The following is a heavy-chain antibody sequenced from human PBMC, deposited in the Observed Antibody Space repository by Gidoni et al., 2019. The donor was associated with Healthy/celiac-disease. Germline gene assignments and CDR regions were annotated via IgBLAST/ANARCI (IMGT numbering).Heavy chain of an antibody. Sequence: QVQLVQYGAEVKNPGSSVKVSCKASGGTFSSYAIHWLRQAPGQGLEWMGGIIPIFGTANYAQKCQGKVTITADESTSTAYMELSSLRSEDTAVYYCARGDGDYYDSSGYYPFDYWGQGTLVTVSS. J-gene: IGHJ4*02. CDR2: IIPIFGTA. D-gene: IGHD3-22*01. CDR3: ARGDGDYYDSSGYYPFDY. V-gene: IGHV1-69*01. CDR1: GGTFSSYA.